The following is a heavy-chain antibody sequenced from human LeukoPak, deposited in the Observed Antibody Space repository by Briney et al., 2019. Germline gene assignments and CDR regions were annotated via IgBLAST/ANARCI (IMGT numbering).Heavy chain of an antibody. J-gene: IGHJ4*02. Sequence: PGGSLRLSCAASGFTFSSCAMSWVRQAPGKGLEWVSSISGSGDSTYYADSVKGRFTISRDNPKNTLYLQINSLRADDTAIYYCAKARGESYVVNFDYWGQGALVTVSS. CDR3: AKARGESYVVNFDY. D-gene: IGHD1-26*01. CDR2: ISGSGDST. V-gene: IGHV3-23*01. CDR1: GFTFSSCA.